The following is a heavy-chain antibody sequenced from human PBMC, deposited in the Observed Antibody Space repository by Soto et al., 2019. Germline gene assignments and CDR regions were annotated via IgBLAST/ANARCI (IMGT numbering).Heavy chain of an antibody. Sequence: PGGSLRLSCAASGFTFSSYAMSWVRQAPGKGLEWVSAISGSGGSTYYADSVKGRFTISRDNSKNTLYLQMNSLRAEDTAVYYCASDHDFWSGYSDYWGQGTLVTVSS. CDR3: ASDHDFWSGYSDY. V-gene: IGHV3-23*01. CDR1: GFTFSSYA. J-gene: IGHJ4*02. CDR2: ISGSGGST. D-gene: IGHD3-3*01.